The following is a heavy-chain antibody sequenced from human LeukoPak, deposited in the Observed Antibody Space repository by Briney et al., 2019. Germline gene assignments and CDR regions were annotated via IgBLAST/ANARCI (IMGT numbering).Heavy chain of an antibody. Sequence: GGSLRLSCAASGFTFSSYAMSWVRQAPGQGLERVSPIGGSGGSTYYADSVKGRFTISRDNSKNMLYLQMNSPRVEDTAVYYCARGQLWFDYWGQGTLVTVSS. CDR2: IGGSGGST. J-gene: IGHJ5*01. CDR1: GFTFSSYA. CDR3: ARGQLWFDY. V-gene: IGHV3-23*01. D-gene: IGHD5-18*01.